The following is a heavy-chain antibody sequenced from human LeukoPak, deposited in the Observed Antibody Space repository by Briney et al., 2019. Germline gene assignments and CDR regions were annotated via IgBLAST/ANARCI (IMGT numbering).Heavy chain of an antibody. CDR2: MFHSGST. CDR3: ARAGTNLGDYDY. Sequence: SSETLSLTCTVSGYSISSGHYWAWIRQSPEKGLEWIASMFHSGSTYYNSSLKSRVTTSADTSKNEFSLKLSSVTAADTAVYYCARAGTNLGDYDYWGQGTLVTVSS. V-gene: IGHV4-38-2*02. D-gene: IGHD4-17*01. CDR1: GYSISSGHY. J-gene: IGHJ4*02.